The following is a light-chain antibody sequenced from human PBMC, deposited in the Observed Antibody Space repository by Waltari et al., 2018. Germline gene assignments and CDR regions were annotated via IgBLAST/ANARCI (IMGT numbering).Light chain of an antibody. J-gene: IGLJ3*02. CDR1: SDIHVANYY. Sequence: QPVLTQTPSSSGSPGESASLTCTLPSDIHVANYYIHWYHQQPGSPPRFLLYYNSDSDTAQGSGVPSRFSGSKDASANTGILLISGLQSEDEADYYCMIWPNNVWVFGGGTRLIVL. V-gene: IGLV5-37*01. CDR2: YNSDSDT. CDR3: MIWPNNVWV.